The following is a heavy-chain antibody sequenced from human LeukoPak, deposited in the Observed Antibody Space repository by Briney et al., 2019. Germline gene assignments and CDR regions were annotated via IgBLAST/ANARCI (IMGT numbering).Heavy chain of an antibody. CDR3: AKDRVFILTGYQDY. Sequence: PEGSLRLSCAASGFTFSIYAMSGVRQAPGKGREGVSSISGSGGSTNYADSVKGRFAISRDNSKNTLYLQMSSLRAEDTAVYYCAKDRVFILTGYQDYWGQGTLVTVSS. CDR2: ISGSGGST. CDR1: GFTFSIYA. D-gene: IGHD3-9*01. J-gene: IGHJ4*02. V-gene: IGHV3-23*01.